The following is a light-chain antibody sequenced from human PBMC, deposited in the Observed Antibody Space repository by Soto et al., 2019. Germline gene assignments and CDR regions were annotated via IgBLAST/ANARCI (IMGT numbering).Light chain of an antibody. V-gene: IGKV1-12*01. J-gene: IGKJ3*01. CDR3: QQAMSFPFT. Sequence: DIQMTQSPSSVSASVGDSVTITCRASQAISSWLAWYQHRPGKAPRLLIYAASSLQRGAPLRFSGSGSGTNFNLTISSPQPEDFATYYCQQAMSFPFTFGPGTTVDIK. CDR2: AAS. CDR1: QAISSW.